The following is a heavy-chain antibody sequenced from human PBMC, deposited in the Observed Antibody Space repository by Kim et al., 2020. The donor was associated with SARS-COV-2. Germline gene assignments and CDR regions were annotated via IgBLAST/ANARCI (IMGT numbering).Heavy chain of an antibody. D-gene: IGHD5-18*01. Sequence: AQKFEGRGTITADESTSTAYMELSSLRSEDAAVYYCARPVDTAMVSAFDIWGQGTMVTVSS. V-gene: IGHV1-69*01. CDR3: ARPVDTAMVSAFDI. J-gene: IGHJ3*02.